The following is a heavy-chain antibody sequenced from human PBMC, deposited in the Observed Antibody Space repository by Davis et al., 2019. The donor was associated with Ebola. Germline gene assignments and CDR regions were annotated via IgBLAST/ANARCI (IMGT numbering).Heavy chain of an antibody. V-gene: IGHV3-21*01. D-gene: IGHD2-2*01. J-gene: IGHJ4*02. CDR3: AREYCSSTSCYFDY. CDR2: ISGSGSYI. CDR1: GFTFSTYA. Sequence: PGGPLRLSFRAPGFTFSTYAMNCLRQAAARGLIGASSISGSGSYIYYADSVKGRFTISRDNAKNSLYLQMNSLRAEDTAVYYCAREYCSSTSCYFDYWGQGTLVTVSS.